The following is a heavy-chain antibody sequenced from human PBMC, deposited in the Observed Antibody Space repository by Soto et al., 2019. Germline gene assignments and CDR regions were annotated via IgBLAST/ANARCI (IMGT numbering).Heavy chain of an antibody. Sequence: PSETLSLTCAVSGGSISSGGYSWSWIRQPPGKGLEWIGYIYHSGSTYYNPSLKSRVTISVDTSKNQFSLKLSSVTAADTAVYYCARAPTLVRGVLGWFDPWGQGTLVTVSS. CDR2: IYHSGST. V-gene: IGHV4-30-2*05. CDR3: ARAPTLVRGVLGWFDP. D-gene: IGHD3-10*01. CDR1: GGSISSGGYS. J-gene: IGHJ5*02.